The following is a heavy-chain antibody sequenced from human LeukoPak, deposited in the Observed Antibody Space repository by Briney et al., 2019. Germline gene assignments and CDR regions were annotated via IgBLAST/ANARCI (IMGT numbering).Heavy chain of an antibody. CDR3: ARDLGSYDFWSGYYPFDY. Sequence: ASVKVSCKASGYTFTGYYMHWVRQAPGQGLEWMGWINPNSGGTNYAQKFQGRVTMTRDTSISTAYMELSRLRSDDTAVYYCARDLGSYDFWSGYYPFDYWGQGTLVTVSS. CDR2: INPNSGGT. J-gene: IGHJ4*02. D-gene: IGHD3-3*01. V-gene: IGHV1-2*02. CDR1: GYTFTGYY.